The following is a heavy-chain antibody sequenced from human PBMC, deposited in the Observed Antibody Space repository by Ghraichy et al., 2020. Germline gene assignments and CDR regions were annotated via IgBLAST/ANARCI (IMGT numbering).Heavy chain of an antibody. CDR2: ISSSGSNI. D-gene: IGHD6-19*01. J-gene: IGHJ4*02. CDR1: GFTLSSYS. CDR3: AGPIAVADRGPHAFDY. Sequence: LTCAASGFTLSSYSMNWVRQAPGKGLEWVAYISSSGSNIYYAGSVKGRFTISRDNAKNSLYLQVNSLRDEDTAVYYCAGPIAVADRGPHAFDYWGQGTLVTVSS. V-gene: IGHV3-48*02.